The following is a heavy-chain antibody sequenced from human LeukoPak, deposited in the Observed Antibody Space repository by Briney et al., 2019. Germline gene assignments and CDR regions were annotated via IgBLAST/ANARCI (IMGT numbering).Heavy chain of an antibody. V-gene: IGHV1-8*01. D-gene: IGHD3-10*01. CDR2: MNPNSGNT. CDR3: AITEITMVRGVLGFDP. CDR1: GYTFTSYD. Sequence: ASVKVSCKASGYTFTSYDIDWVRQATGQGLEWMGWMNPNSGNTGYAQKFQGRVTMTRNTSISTAYMELSSLRSEDTAVYYCAITEITMVRGVLGFDPWGQGTLVTVSS. J-gene: IGHJ5*02.